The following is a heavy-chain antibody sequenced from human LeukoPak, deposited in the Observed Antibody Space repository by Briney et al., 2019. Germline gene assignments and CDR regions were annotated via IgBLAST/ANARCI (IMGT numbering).Heavy chain of an antibody. Sequence: GRSLRLSCTASGFTFANFAMGWVRQVPGKGLEWVSGITVNTGALHYADSVKGRFTISRDNARKSLYLQISSLITEDNALYYCGKDIVAAMLRGVIRSWGQGTLVTVSS. CDR3: GKDIVAAMLRGVIRS. CDR1: GFTFANFA. J-gene: IGHJ4*02. V-gene: IGHV3-9*01. D-gene: IGHD3-10*01. CDR2: ITVNTGAL.